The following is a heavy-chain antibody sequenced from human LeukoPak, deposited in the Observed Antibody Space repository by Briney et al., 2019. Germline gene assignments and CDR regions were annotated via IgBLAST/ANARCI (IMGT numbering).Heavy chain of an antibody. Sequence: PSETLSLTCTVSGGSISSSIYHWGWIRQTPGKGLEWIGCIYYSGSTYYNPSLKSRVTMSLDTSKNQFSLKLTSVTAADTAVYYCARQLGVKDSSLLNFRGQGTLVTVSS. D-gene: IGHD6-13*01. CDR1: GGSISSSIYH. V-gene: IGHV4-39*01. CDR3: ARQLGVKDSSLLNF. CDR2: IYYSGST. J-gene: IGHJ4*02.